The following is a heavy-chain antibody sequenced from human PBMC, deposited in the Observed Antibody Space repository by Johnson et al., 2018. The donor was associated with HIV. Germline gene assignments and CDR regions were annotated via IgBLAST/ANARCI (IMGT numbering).Heavy chain of an antibody. CDR2: IYSGGST. Sequence: EVQLVESGGGLVQPGGSLRLSCAASGFTVSSNYMSWVRQAPGKGLEWVSVIYSGGSTYYADSAKGRFTISRDNSKNTLYLQMNSLRAEDTAVYYCAKRHGPIVGATHDAFDIWGQGTMVTVSS. CDR3: AKRHGPIVGATHDAFDI. CDR1: GFTVSSNY. V-gene: IGHV3-66*04. J-gene: IGHJ3*02. D-gene: IGHD1-26*01.